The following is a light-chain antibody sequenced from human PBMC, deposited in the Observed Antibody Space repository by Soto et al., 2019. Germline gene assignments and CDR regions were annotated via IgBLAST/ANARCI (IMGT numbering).Light chain of an antibody. CDR1: SSDVGGYNY. Sequence: QSALTQPASVSGSPGQSITISCTGTSSDVGGYNYVSWYQQHPGKAPKLTIYDVSNRPSGVSNRFSGSKSGNTASLTISGLQAEDEADYYCSSYTSRSTYVFGTGTKVTVL. CDR2: DVS. CDR3: SSYTSRSTYV. J-gene: IGLJ1*01. V-gene: IGLV2-14*01.